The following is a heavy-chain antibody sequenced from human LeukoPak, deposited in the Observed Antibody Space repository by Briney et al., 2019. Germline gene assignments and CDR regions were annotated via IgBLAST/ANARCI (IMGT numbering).Heavy chain of an antibody. J-gene: IGHJ4*02. CDR1: VYTFTSYD. D-gene: IGHD2-21*02. CDR2: INPSGDST. V-gene: IGHV1-46*01. Sequence: EGSVNVSCLASVYTFTSYDMHWVRPPPGQGLEGMGIINPSGDSTSYAQKFQGRVTMTRDTSTSTVYMELSSLRSEDTAVYYCASVLYCGADCYSGRYFFDYWGQGTLVTVSS. CDR3: ASVLYCGADCYSGRYFFDY.